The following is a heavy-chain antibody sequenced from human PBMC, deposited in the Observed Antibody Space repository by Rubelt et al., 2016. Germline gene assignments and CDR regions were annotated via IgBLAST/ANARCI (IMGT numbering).Heavy chain of an antibody. CDR3: ARSYDSSKWFDP. CDR1: GDSISSYY. V-gene: IGHV4-59*01. CDR2: VYYSGHT. J-gene: IGHJ5*02. Sequence: QVQLQESGPGLVKPSETLSLTCTVSGDSISSYYWSWIRQSPGKGLEWVGYVYYSGHTNYNPSLKSRVTISVDMSKNHFSLKLSSVTAAETAAYYCARSYDSSKWFDPWGQGTLVTVSS. D-gene: IGHD3-22*01.